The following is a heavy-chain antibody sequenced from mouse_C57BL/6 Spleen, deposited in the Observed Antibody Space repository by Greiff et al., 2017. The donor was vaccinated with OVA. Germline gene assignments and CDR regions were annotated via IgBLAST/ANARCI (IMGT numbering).Heavy chain of an antibody. D-gene: IGHD6-1*01. J-gene: IGHJ3*01. CDR3: AREGKLAGPFDD. V-gene: IGHV1-64*01. Sequence: QVQLKQPGAELVKPGASVKLSCKASGYTFTSYWMHWVKQRPGQGLEWIGMIHPNSGSTNYNEKFKSKATLTVDKSSSTAYMQLSSLTSEDSAVYDCAREGKLAGPFDDWGQGTLVTVSA. CDR2: IHPNSGST. CDR1: GYTFTSYW.